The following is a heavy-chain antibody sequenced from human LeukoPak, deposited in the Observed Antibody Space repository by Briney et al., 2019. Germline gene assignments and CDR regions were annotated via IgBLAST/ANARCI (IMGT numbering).Heavy chain of an antibody. J-gene: IGHJ5*02. CDR3: AREGGVRGVRAPHNWFDP. CDR1: GYIFTDYH. V-gene: IGHV1-2*02. D-gene: IGHD3-10*01. Sequence: ASVKVSCKASGYIFTDYHMHWVRQAPGQRLEWMGWINPKSGDTNYAQKFQGRVTMTRDTSISTAYMEVSRLTSDDTAVYYCAREGGVRGVRAPHNWFDPWGQGTLVTVSS. CDR2: INPKSGDT.